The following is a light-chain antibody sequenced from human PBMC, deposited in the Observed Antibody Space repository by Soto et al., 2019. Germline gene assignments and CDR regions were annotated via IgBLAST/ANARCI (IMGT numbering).Light chain of an antibody. CDR1: SSNIGRNL. V-gene: IGLV1-47*02. CDR2: SHN. J-gene: IGLJ3*02. Sequence: QSVLTQPPSASGTPGQRVTISCSGGSSNIGRNLVYWFQQRPGTAPKVLIYSHNQRPSGAPDRFSGSKSGTSASLAISGLRSEDEADYHWASWDDSLSGWLFGGGTKVTVL. CDR3: ASWDDSLSGWL.